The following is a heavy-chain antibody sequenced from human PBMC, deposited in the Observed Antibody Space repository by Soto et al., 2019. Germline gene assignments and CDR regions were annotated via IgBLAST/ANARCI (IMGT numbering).Heavy chain of an antibody. V-gene: IGHV1-69*02. D-gene: IGHD6-6*01. J-gene: IGHJ4*02. CDR3: ARENGTSSLDY. CDR1: GGTVSAYT. Sequence: QVQLVQSGAEVKTPGSSVKVSCEASGGTVSAYTINWVRQAPGQGLEWMGRIISILDIPNYAQKFQGRLTIIADTSTSTTYMELRNLRSEDTATYYCARENGTSSLDYWGQGTLVTVSS. CDR2: IISILDIP.